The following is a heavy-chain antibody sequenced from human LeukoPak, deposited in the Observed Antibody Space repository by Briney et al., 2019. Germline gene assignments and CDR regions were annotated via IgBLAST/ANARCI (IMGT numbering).Heavy chain of an antibody. CDR1: GGSINDQA. CDR3: ARLSRIATAGAYSYHSLDI. V-gene: IGHV4-59*11. J-gene: IGHJ6*02. D-gene: IGHD6-13*01. CDR2: VYYTGSS. Sequence: SETLSLTCTVAGGSINDQAWCWVRQPPGRGLEWIGCVYYTGSSEYNASLKSRLTISTDMSNNQVSLKVTSVTAADTAIYSCARLSRIATAGAYSYHSLDIWGQGTTVTVSS.